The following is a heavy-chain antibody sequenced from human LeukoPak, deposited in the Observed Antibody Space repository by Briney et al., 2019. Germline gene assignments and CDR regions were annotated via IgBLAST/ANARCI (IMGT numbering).Heavy chain of an antibody. CDR1: GFXFSDYY. CDR3: ASFGPYYYDSSGYYTDAFDI. V-gene: IGHV3-21*01. Sequence: GGSLRLSCAASGFXFSDYYMNWVRQAPGKGLEWVSSISSSSSYIYHADSVKGRFTISRDNAKNSLYLQMNSLRAEDTAVYYCASFGPYYYDSSGYYTDAFDIWGQGTMVTVSS. J-gene: IGHJ3*02. CDR2: ISSSSSYI. D-gene: IGHD3-22*01.